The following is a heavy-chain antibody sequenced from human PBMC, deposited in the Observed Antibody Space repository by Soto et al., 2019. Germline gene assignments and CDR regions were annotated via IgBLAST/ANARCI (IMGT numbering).Heavy chain of an antibody. CDR3: ARQYSSSSGTSGFDY. J-gene: IGHJ4*02. V-gene: IGHV5-51*01. D-gene: IGHD6-6*01. CDR1: GYSLTTYW. Sequence: EVQLVQSGAEVKKPGESLKISCKGSGYSLTTYWIGWVRQMPGKGLEWMGIIYPGDSDTRYSPSFQGQVTISADKSISTAYLQWSSLKASDTAMYYCARQYSSSSGTSGFDYWGQGTLVTVSS. CDR2: IYPGDSDT.